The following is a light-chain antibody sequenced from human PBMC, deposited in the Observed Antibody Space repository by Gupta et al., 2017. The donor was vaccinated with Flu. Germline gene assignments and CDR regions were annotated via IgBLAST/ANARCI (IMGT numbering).Light chain of an antibody. CDR2: EAS. CDR3: QQDNSYYS. V-gene: IGKV1-5*03. J-gene: IGKJ2*03. Sequence: DIQMTQSPSTLSAFVGDRVTITCRASQSIRTWLAWYQQKPGKAPKLLIFEASRLESGVPSRFSGSGSGTEFTLTISSLQPDDFATYYCQQDNSYYSFGQGTKLEIK. CDR1: QSIRTW.